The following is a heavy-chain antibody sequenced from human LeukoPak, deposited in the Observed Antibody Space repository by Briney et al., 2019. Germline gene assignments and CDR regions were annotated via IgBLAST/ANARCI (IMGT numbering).Heavy chain of an antibody. CDR2: ISAYNGNT. CDR3: ARVGPLTISSSWMASGEFIDY. J-gene: IGHJ4*02. CDR1: GYTFTSYG. V-gene: IGHV1-18*01. Sequence: ASVKVSCKASGYTFTSYGISWVRQAPGQGLEWMGWISAYNGNTNYAQKLQGRVTMTTDTSTSTAYMELRSLRSDDTAVYYCARVGPLTISSSWMASGEFIDYWGQGTLVTVSS. D-gene: IGHD6-13*01.